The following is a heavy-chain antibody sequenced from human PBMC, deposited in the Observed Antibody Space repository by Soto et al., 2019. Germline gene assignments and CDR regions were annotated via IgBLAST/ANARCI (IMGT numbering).Heavy chain of an antibody. CDR2: KSYDGSNK. Sequence: HPGGSLRLSCAASGFTFSSYGMHWVRQAPGKGLEWVAVKSYDGSNKYYADSVKGRFTISRDNSKNTLYLQMNSLRAEDTAVYYCAKDLGRIGYYYYGMDVWGQGTTVTVSS. J-gene: IGHJ6*02. D-gene: IGHD2-15*01. CDR3: AKDLGRIGYYYYGMDV. V-gene: IGHV3-30*18. CDR1: GFTFSSYG.